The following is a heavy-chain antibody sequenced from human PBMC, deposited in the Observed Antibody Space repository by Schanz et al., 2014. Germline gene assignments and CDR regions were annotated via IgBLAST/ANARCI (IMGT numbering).Heavy chain of an antibody. CDR3: ARGGFGEASYFDY. CDR2: ISYDGSKK. CDR1: GFMFSSYG. J-gene: IGHJ4*02. V-gene: IGHV3-30*03. D-gene: IGHD3-10*01. Sequence: QVQLVESGGGVVQPGRSLRLSCAASGFMFSSYGMHWVRQAPGKGLEWVGVISYDGSKKSYADSVKGRFTISRDNSKNTLYLQMNSLRPEDAAVYYCARGGFGEASYFDYGGQGTLXTVSS.